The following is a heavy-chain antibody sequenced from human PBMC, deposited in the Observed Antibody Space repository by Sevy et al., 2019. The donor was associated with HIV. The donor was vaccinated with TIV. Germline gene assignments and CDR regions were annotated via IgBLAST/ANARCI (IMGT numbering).Heavy chain of an antibody. J-gene: IGHJ6*02. Sequence: GGSLRLSCVASGFTFSYAWMSWVRQAPGKGLEWVGRIKSRPDCGTTDYAAPVKGRFTISRDDSKNTLYLQMNGLKTEDTGVYYCSTDPIIVLLVTDGMDVWGQGTTVTVSS. CDR3: STDPIIVLLVTDGMDV. CDR2: IKSRPDCGTT. CDR1: GFTFSYAW. V-gene: IGHV3-15*01. D-gene: IGHD2-8*01.